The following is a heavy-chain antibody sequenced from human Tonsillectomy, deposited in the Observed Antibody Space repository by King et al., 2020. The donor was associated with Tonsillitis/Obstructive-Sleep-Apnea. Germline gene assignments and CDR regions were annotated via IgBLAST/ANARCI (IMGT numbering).Heavy chain of an antibody. CDR1: GFTFSSYG. V-gene: IGHV3-30*18. Sequence: VQLVESGGGVDQPGKSLRLSCAASGFTFSSYGMEWVRQAPGKGLEWVAVISYDGSNKYYADSVKGRFTISRDNTKNTLYLQMNSLRVEDTAVYYCVKDRGAYCSNGVCFGFDPWGQGTMVTVSS. CDR3: VKDRGAYCSNGVCFGFDP. J-gene: IGHJ5*02. D-gene: IGHD2-8*01. CDR2: ISYDGSNK.